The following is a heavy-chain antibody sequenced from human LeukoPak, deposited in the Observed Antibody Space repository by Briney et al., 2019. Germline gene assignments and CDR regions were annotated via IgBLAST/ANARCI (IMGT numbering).Heavy chain of an antibody. J-gene: IGHJ6*03. CDR2: IYYSGNT. V-gene: IGHV4-39*01. CDR1: GVSISSSNSY. CDR3: ARQYADTSGYKYYYMDV. D-gene: IGHD3-22*01. Sequence: SETLSLTCTVSGVSISSSNSYWGWIRQPPGKGLEWIGSIYYSGNTYYNASLKSQVSISIDTSKNQFSLRLTSVTAADTAVYYCARQYADTSGYKYYYMDVWGKGTTVTISS.